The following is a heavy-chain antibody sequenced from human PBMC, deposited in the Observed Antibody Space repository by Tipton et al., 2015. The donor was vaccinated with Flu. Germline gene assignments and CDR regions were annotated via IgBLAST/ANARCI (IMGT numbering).Heavy chain of an antibody. CDR2: IYHSGST. V-gene: IGHV4-38-2*02. CDR3: ARAIRAAYYFDY. CDR1: GYSISSGYY. Sequence: TLSLTCTVSGYSISSGYYWGWIRQPPGKGLEWIGSIYHSGSTYYNPSLKSRVTISVDTSKNQFSLKLSSVTAADTAVYYCARAIRAAYYFDYWGRGTLVTVSS. D-gene: IGHD6-25*01. J-gene: IGHJ4*02.